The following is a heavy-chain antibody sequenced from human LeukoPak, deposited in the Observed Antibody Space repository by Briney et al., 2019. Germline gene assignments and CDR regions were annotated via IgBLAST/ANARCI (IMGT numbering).Heavy chain of an antibody. Sequence: QPGGSLRLSCAASGFTFSNYWMHWVRQAPGKGLVWVSRINRDGSSTSYADSVKGRFTISRDNVKNTLFLQMNSLRVDDTAVYYCAVSQAHNWFAPWGQGTLVTVSS. V-gene: IGHV3-74*01. CDR1: GFTFSNYW. CDR3: AVSQAHNWFAP. J-gene: IGHJ5*02. CDR2: INRDGSST.